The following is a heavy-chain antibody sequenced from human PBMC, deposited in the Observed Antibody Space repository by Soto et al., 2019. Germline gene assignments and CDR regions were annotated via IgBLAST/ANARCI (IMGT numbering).Heavy chain of an antibody. D-gene: IGHD3-22*01. CDR3: ATDHTMTVSATRRDLVSTRQNEDTHYYDMDV. CDR2: LSFDGSEK. V-gene: IGHV3-30*04. Sequence: QLVQSGGGVVQPGGSLRLTCAASTFDLSHYAIHWVRQAPGKGLEWVALLSFDGSEKFFIDSVKGRFTISRDRSNNGGIIEMHSLRGDDMAVYCCATDHTMTVSATRRDLVSTRQNEDTHYYDMDVWGRGATVSVSS. CDR1: TFDLSHYA. J-gene: IGHJ6*02.